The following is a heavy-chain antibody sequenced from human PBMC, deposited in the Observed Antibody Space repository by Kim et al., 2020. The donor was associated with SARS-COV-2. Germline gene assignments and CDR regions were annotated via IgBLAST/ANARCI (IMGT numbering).Heavy chain of an antibody. J-gene: IGHJ6*02. Sequence: GGSLRLSCAASGFTSSNYWMNWVRQRPWKGLEWVSRISSYGGGGVTYYADSVRGRFTMSRTNAENTMYLQMNSPSAEDTAVYSCARGIFRDCLDVWGQRTTVSVSS. CDR2: ISSYGGGGVT. CDR3: ARGIFRDCLDV. V-gene: IGHV3-74*01. D-gene: IGHD2-15*01. CDR1: GFTSSNYW.